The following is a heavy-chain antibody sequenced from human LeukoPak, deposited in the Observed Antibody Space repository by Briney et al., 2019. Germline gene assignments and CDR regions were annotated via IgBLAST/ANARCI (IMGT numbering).Heavy chain of an antibody. Sequence: PGGSLRLSCAASGFTVITNDMTGVRQAPAKGLEWVSVLYSDGNTNYADSVQGRFTISRDNSKNSLYLEMNSLSPDDTAVYYCARGVELLAANTLAYWGQGTLVTVSS. V-gene: IGHV3-53*01. J-gene: IGHJ4*02. CDR1: GFTVITND. D-gene: IGHD1-7*01. CDR2: LYSDGNT. CDR3: ARGVELLAANTLAY.